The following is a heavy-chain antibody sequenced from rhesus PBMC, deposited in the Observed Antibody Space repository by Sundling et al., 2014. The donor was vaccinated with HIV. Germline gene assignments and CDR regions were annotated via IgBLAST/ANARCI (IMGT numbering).Heavy chain of an antibody. V-gene: IGHV4-127*01. D-gene: IGHD4-35*01. Sequence: RSRVTISIDTSKKQFALQLTSVTAADTAVYYCARSYDKYEYFEFWGQGALVTVSS. CDR3: ARSYDKYEYFEF. J-gene: IGHJ1*01.